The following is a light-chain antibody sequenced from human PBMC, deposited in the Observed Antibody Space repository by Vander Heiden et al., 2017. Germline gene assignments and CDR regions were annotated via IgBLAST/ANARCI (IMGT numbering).Light chain of an antibody. CDR2: GNS. CDR3: QSYDSSLSGSVV. J-gene: IGLJ2*01. CDR1: SSNIGAGYY. V-gene: IGLV1-40*01. Sequence: QSVLTQPPSVSGAPGPRVTIPSTGSSSNIGAGYYVHWYQQLPGTAPKLLIYGNSNRPSGVPDRFSGSKSGTSASLAITGLQAEDEADYYCQSYDSSLSGSVVFGGGTKMTVL.